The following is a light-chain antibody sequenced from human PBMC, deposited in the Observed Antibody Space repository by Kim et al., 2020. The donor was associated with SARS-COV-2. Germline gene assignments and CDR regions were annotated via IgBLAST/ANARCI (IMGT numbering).Light chain of an antibody. Sequence: SYELTQPPSVSVSPGQTASITCSGDKLGHKYACWYQQKPGQSPVLVIYQDSKRPSGIPERFSGSNSGNTATLTISGTQAMDEADYYCQAWDSSTGVFGGGTQLTVL. J-gene: IGLJ2*01. CDR1: KLGHKY. CDR3: QAWDSSTGV. CDR2: QDS. V-gene: IGLV3-1*01.